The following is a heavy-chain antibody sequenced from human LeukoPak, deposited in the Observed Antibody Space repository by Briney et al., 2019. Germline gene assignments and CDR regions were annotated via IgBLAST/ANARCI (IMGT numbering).Heavy chain of an antibody. Sequence: PGGSLRLSCAASGFTFSSYSMNWVRRAPGKGLEWVSSISSSSSYIYYADSVKGRFTISRDNAKNSLYLQMNSLRAEDTAVYYCARDVLYCSSTSCRRGAFDIWGQGTMVTVSS. V-gene: IGHV3-21*01. CDR3: ARDVLYCSSTSCRRGAFDI. CDR1: GFTFSSYS. CDR2: ISSSSSYI. D-gene: IGHD2-2*01. J-gene: IGHJ3*02.